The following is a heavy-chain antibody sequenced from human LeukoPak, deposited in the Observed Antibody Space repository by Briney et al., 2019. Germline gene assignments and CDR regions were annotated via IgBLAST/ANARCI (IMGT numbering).Heavy chain of an antibody. CDR2: IIPIFGTA. Sequence: SVKVSCKASGGTLSSYAISWVRQAPGQGLEWMGGIIPIFGTANYAQKFQGRVTITTDESTSTAYMELSSLRSEDTAVYYCASRYCTNGVCRRGYYYYYMDVWGKGTTVTVSS. CDR1: GGTLSSYA. J-gene: IGHJ6*03. CDR3: ASRYCTNGVCRRGYYYYYMDV. D-gene: IGHD2-8*01. V-gene: IGHV1-69*05.